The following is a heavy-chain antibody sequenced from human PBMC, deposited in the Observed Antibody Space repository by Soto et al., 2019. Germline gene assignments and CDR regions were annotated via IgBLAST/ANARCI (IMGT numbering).Heavy chain of an antibody. J-gene: IGHJ6*04. CDR2: ISGSGGST. V-gene: IGHV3-23*01. Sequence: HPGGSLRLSCASSGFPFSRYAMSWVRQAPGKGLEWVSAISGSGGSTYYADSVKGRFTIPRDNSKNTLYLQMNSLRAEDTAVYYCAKDPYGVVTLMDVWGKGTTVTVSS. CDR1: GFPFSRYA. CDR3: AKDPYGVVTLMDV. D-gene: IGHD3-3*01.